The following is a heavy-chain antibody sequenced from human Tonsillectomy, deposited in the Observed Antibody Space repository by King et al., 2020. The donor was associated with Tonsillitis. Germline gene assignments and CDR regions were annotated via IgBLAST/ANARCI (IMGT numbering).Heavy chain of an antibody. Sequence: VQLVESGGGVGQPGRSLRVSCAASGFTFNNFDMHWVRQAPGKGVEWVAVISYDGTNKNYADSAKGRFTISRDNSKNTLYLQNNSLRPEDTALYFCVQDLRAYYRAGAFETWGQGTMVTVSS. CDR1: GFTFNNFD. D-gene: IGHD3-10*01. J-gene: IGHJ3*02. CDR2: ISYDGTNK. CDR3: VQDLRAYYRAGAFET. V-gene: IGHV3-30*18.